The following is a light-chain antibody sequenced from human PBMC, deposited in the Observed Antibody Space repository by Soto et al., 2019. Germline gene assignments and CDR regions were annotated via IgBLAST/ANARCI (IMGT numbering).Light chain of an antibody. CDR3: AAWEDSLNAL. V-gene: IGLV1-44*01. CDR2: IND. Sequence: QSVLTQPPSASGTPGQTVTISCSGSSSNIGDNPVNWYQQLPGAAPKLLIYINDQRPSGVPDRFSGSKSGTSASLAISGLQPEDEADYYCAAWEDSLNALFGTGTKSPP. J-gene: IGLJ1*01. CDR1: SSNIGDNP.